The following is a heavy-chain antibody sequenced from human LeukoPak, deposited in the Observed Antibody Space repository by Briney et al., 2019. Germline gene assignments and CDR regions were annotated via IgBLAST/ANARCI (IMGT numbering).Heavy chain of an antibody. CDR1: GYSFTSYW. D-gene: IGHD6-6*01. Sequence: GESLQISCKGSGYSFTSYWIGWVRQVPGKGLEWMGTIYPGDSDTRYSPSFQGQVTISADKSISTAYLQWSSLKASDTAMYYCARRPRSSSSPFDYWGQGALVTVSS. V-gene: IGHV5-51*01. J-gene: IGHJ4*02. CDR3: ARRPRSSSSPFDY. CDR2: IYPGDSDT.